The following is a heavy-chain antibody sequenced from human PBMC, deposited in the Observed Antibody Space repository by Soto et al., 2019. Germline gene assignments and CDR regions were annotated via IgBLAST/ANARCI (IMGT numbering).Heavy chain of an antibody. V-gene: IGHV4-30-2*01. CDR3: VRASYILPFDP. CDR1: GGSIDSGGYS. CDR2: IYHTGAA. D-gene: IGHD2-21*01. J-gene: IGHJ5*02. Sequence: QLQLQESGSGLVKPSQTLSLTCAVSGGSIDSGGYSWNWIRQPPGKGLEWIGYIYHTGAAHYNASLEGRLSLSVDMSKNQFSLQMTSVTAVDTAVYYCVRASYILPFDPWGQGIFVTVSS.